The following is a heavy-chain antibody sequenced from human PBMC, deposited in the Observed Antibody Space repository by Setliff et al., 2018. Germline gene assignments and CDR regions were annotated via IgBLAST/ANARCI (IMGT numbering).Heavy chain of an antibody. J-gene: IGHJ4*02. Sequence: PGGSLRLSCAASGFTFDDYAMHWVRQAPGKGLEWVSGISGSGGSTYYADSVKGRFTISRDNTKNLVYLQMDSLRADDTAVYYCTRSRGTTVYDYWGQGTLVTVSS. V-gene: IGHV3-20*04. D-gene: IGHD1-7*01. CDR3: TRSRGTTVYDY. CDR1: GFTFDDYA. CDR2: ISGSGGST.